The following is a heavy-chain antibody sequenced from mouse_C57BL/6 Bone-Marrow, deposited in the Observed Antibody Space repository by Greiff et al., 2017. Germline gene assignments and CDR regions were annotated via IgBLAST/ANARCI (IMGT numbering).Heavy chain of an antibody. Sequence: QVHVKQSGAELARPGASVKLSCKASGYTFTSYGISWVKQRTGQGLEWIGEIYPRSGNTYYNEKFKGKATLTADKSSSTAYMELRSLTSEDSAVYFCAKYYGSSPGAMDYWGQGTSVTVSS. J-gene: IGHJ4*01. CDR3: AKYYGSSPGAMDY. CDR1: GYTFTSYG. V-gene: IGHV1-81*01. CDR2: IYPRSGNT. D-gene: IGHD1-1*01.